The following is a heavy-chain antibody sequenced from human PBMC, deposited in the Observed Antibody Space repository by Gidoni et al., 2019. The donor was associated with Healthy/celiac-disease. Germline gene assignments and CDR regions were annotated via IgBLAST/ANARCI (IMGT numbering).Heavy chain of an antibody. V-gene: IGHV1-69*06. CDR2: IIPICGTA. J-gene: IGHJ4*02. Sequence: QVQLVQSGAEVKKPGSSVKVSCKASGGTFSSYAISWVRQAPGQGLEWMGGIIPICGTANYAQKFQGRVTITADKSTSTAYMELSSLRSEDTAVYYCARGSEAQLERRGGSQGPYYFDYWGQGTLVTVSS. CDR3: ARGSEAQLERRGGSQGPYYFDY. D-gene: IGHD1-1*01. CDR1: GGTFSSYA.